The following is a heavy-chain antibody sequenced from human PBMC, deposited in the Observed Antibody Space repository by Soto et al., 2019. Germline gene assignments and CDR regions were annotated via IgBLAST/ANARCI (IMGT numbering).Heavy chain of an antibody. Sequence: RGESLKISCKGSGYSFTSYWIGWVRQMPGKGLEWMGIIYPGDSDTRYSPSFQGQVTISADKSISTAYLQWSSLKASDTAMYYCARRRFPDIVVVVAATEYYFDYWGQGTLVTVSS. CDR2: IYPGDSDT. CDR3: ARRRFPDIVVVVAATEYYFDY. V-gene: IGHV5-51*01. CDR1: GYSFTSYW. J-gene: IGHJ4*02. D-gene: IGHD2-15*01.